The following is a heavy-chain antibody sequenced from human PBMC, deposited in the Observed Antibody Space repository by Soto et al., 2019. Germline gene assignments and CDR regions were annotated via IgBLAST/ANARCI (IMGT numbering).Heavy chain of an antibody. CDR2: IYHSGST. V-gene: IGHV4-4*02. Sequence: SETLSLTCAVSGGSISSSNWWSWVRQPPGKGLEWIGEIYHSGSTNYNPSLKSRVTISVDKSKNQFSLKLSSVTAADTAVYYCANLCSGGSCYRDYWGQGTLVTVSS. CDR1: GGSISSSNW. J-gene: IGHJ4*02. D-gene: IGHD2-15*01. CDR3: ANLCSGGSCYRDY.